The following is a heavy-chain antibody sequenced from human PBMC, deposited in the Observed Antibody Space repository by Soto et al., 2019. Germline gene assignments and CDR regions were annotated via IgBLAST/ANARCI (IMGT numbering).Heavy chain of an antibody. J-gene: IGHJ6*03. CDR3: ARAGRSGGSLPSGLYYYYYMDV. V-gene: IGHV4-59*01. D-gene: IGHD2-15*01. CDR1: GGSISSYY. CDR2: IYYSGST. Sequence: SETLSLTCTVSGGSISSYYWSWIRQPPGKGLEWIGYIYYSGSTNYNPSLKSRVTISVDTSKNQFSLKLSSVTAADTAVYYCARAGRSGGSLPSGLYYYYYMDVWGKGTTVTVSS.